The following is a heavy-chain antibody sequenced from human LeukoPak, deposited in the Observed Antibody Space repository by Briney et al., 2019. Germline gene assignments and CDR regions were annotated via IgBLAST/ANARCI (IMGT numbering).Heavy chain of an antibody. CDR1: GYTFTSYG. J-gene: IGHJ4*02. CDR3: ARDRRSSVYSSSWLSDY. CDR2: ISAYNGNT. D-gene: IGHD6-13*01. Sequence: ASVKVSCKASGYTFTSYGISWVRQAPGQGLEWMGWISAYNGNTNYAQKLQGRVTMTTDTSTSTAYMELRSLRSDDTAVYYCARDRRSSVYSSSWLSDYWGQGTLVTVSS. V-gene: IGHV1-18*01.